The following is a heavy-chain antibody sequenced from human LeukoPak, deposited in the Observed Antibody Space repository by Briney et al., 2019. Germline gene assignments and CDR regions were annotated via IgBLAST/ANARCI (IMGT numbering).Heavy chain of an antibody. CDR3: AKGSRSYDAFDI. CDR2: IQYDGSNE. D-gene: IGHD1-26*01. J-gene: IGHJ3*02. Sequence: GGSLRLSCAASRFTFSSYGMHWVRQAPGKGLEWVAYIQYDGSNEQYADSVKGRFSISRDSSKNILYLQMNSLRAEDTAVYYCAKGSRSYDAFDIWGQGTMVTVSS. V-gene: IGHV3-30*02. CDR1: RFTFSSYG.